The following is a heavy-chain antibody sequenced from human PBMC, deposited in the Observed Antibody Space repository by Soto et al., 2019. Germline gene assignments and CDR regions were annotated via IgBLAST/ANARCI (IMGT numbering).Heavy chain of an antibody. D-gene: IGHD2-2*01. CDR3: ARGGYCSSTSCYVYYYMDV. J-gene: IGHJ6*03. CDR1: GFTFDDYG. Sequence: GGSLRLSCAASGFTFDDYGMSWVRQAPGKGLEWVSGINWNGGSTGYADSVKGRFTISRDNAKNSLYLQMNSLRAEDTALYHCARGGYCSSTSCYVYYYMDVWGKGTTVTVSS. CDR2: INWNGGST. V-gene: IGHV3-20*01.